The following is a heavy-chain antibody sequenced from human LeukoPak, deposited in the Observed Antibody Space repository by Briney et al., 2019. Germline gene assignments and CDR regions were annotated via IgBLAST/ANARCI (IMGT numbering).Heavy chain of an antibody. CDR3: ARQYISGQWYFDY. CDR2: ISSDGSYK. Sequence: GGSLRLSCAASGFIFSSHGMNWVRQPPGKGLEWVAVISSDGSYKYYADSVKGRFTISRDNSKNTLYLQMDSLIPEDTAVYYCARQYISGQWYFDYWGQGTLVTVSS. CDR1: GFIFSSHG. J-gene: IGHJ4*02. V-gene: IGHV3-30*03. D-gene: IGHD5-18*01.